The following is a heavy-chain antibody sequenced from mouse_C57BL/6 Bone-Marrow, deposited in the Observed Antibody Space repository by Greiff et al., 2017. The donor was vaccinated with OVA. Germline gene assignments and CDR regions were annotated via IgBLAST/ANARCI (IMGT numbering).Heavy chain of an antibody. Sequence: EVKLVESGGGLVQPVGSLSLSCAASGFTFTDYYMSCVHQPPRKALEWLGFIRNKANGYPTEYSASVKGRFTISRDNSHSILYLHMNALRAEDSATYYCARYPYDGYYTGYFDYWGQGTTLTVAS. D-gene: IGHD2-3*01. CDR1: GFTFTDYY. J-gene: IGHJ2*01. V-gene: IGHV7-3*01. CDR2: IRNKANGYPT. CDR3: ARYPYDGYYTGYFDY.